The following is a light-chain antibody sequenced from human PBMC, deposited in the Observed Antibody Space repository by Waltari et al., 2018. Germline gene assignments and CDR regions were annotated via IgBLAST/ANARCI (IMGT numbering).Light chain of an antibody. CDR2: AAF. CDR1: QSISSY. V-gene: IGKV1-39*01. CDR3: QQTYSTPFT. Sequence: DIQVTQSPSSLSVSVGDRVTITCRASQSISSYLSWYQQKPGKPPKLLIYAAFSLQSGVPSRFSGSGSGTDFSLTITSLQPEDFATYYCQQTYSTPFTFGPGTKVDVK. J-gene: IGKJ3*01.